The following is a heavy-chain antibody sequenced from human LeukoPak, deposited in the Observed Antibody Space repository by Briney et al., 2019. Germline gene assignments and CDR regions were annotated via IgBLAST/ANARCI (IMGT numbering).Heavy chain of an antibody. CDR3: ARSEYDFWSGYQNWFDP. J-gene: IGHJ5*02. D-gene: IGHD3-3*01. V-gene: IGHV4-59*01. CDR2: IYYSGST. Sequence: SETLSITCTVSGGSISSYYWSWIRQPPGKGLEWIGYIYYSGSTNYNPSLKSRVTISVDTSKNQFSLKLSSVTAADTAVYYCARSEYDFWSGYQNWFDPWGQGTLVTVSS. CDR1: GGSISSYY.